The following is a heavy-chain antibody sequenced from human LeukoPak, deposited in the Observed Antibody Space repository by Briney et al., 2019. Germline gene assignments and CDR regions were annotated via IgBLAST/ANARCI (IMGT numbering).Heavy chain of an antibody. CDR3: ASSIGQLVRGDY. J-gene: IGHJ4*02. CDR2: IIPIFGTA. V-gene: IGHV1-69*05. D-gene: IGHD6-6*01. CDR1: GYTFTGYY. Sequence: ASVKVSCKASGYTFTGYYIHWVRQAPGQGLEWMGRIIPIFGTANYAQKFQGRVTITTDESTSTAYMELSSLRSEDTAVYYCASSIGQLVRGDYWGQGTLVTVSS.